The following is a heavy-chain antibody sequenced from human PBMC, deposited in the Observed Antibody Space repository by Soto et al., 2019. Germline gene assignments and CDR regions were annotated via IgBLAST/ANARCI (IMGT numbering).Heavy chain of an antibody. CDR1: DGSSSSGGYY. CDR2: IYYGGNT. J-gene: IGHJ4*02. V-gene: IGHV4-31*03. CDR3: ARGVLY. Sequence: SQTMSVTCSVADGSSSSGGYYWSWIRQHPGKGLEWIGSIYYGGNTFFNPSLKSRVTISVDTSKNQVSLNLSSVTAADTAVYYCARGVLYWGQGTLVTVSS.